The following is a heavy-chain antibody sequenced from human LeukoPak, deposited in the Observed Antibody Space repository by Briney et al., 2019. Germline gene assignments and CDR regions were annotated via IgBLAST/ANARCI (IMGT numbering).Heavy chain of an antibody. CDR2: TDRGGST. Sequence: PGGSLRLSCAASGFTVSGIYMSWVRQAPGKGLGWVSVTDRGGSTKYAEPVKGRLTISRDNSKNTLFLQMNSLRREDTALYYCARDQGMSTGWRGDFDFGGEGALLTLSS. CDR3: ARDQGMSTGWRGDFDF. V-gene: IGHV3-53*01. CDR1: GFTVSGIY. D-gene: IGHD6-19*01. J-gene: IGHJ4*02.